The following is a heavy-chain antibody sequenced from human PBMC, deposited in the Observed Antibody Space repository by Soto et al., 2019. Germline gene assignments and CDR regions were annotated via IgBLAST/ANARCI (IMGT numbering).Heavy chain of an antibody. CDR3: AKMRRSHYYDSSGYYYYYYGMDV. J-gene: IGHJ6*02. CDR2: TYYRSKWYN. CDR1: GDRVSSNSAA. D-gene: IGHD3-22*01. V-gene: IGHV6-1*01. Sequence: QSQTLSLTCAISGDRVSSNSAAWNWIRQSPSRGLEWLGRTYYRSKWYNDYAVSVKSRITINPDTSKNQFSLQLNSVTPEDTAVYYCAKMRRSHYYDSSGYYYYYYGMDVWGQGTTVTVSS.